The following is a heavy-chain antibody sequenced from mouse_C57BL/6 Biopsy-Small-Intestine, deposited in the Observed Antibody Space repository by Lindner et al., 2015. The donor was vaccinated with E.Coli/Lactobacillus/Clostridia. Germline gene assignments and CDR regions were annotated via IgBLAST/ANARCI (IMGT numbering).Heavy chain of an antibody. CDR2: IYPGSGST. V-gene: IGHV1-55*01. CDR3: ARYPYYYGSYYYAMDY. CDR1: GYTFTSYW. D-gene: IGHD1-1*01. J-gene: IGHJ4*01. Sequence: VQLQESGAELVKPGASVKMSCKASGYTFTSYWITWVKQRPGQGLEWIGDIYPGSGSTNYNEKFKSKATLTVDTSSSTAYMQLSSLTSEDSAVYYCARYPYYYGSYYYAMDYWGQGTSVTVSS.